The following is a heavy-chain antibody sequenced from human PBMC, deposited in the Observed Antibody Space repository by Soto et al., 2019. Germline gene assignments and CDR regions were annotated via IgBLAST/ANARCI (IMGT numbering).Heavy chain of an antibody. V-gene: IGHV3-64*01. CDR2: ISSNGVGT. Sequence: EVQLAESGGGLAQPGGSLRLSCAASGFTLSGYAMDWVRQAPGKGLEYVSGISSNGVGTYYANSVQGRFTISRDNSKNTVYLQRGSLRPEERAVYYCARRARPDFYYMAVWGKGTTVTVSS. CDR3: ARRARPDFYYMAV. CDR1: GFTLSGYA. J-gene: IGHJ6*03. D-gene: IGHD6-6*01.